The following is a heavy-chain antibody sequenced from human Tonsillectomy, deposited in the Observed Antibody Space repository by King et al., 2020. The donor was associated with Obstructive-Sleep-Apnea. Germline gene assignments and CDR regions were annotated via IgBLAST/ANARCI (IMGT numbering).Heavy chain of an antibody. CDR2: VRYDGNNK. V-gene: IGHV3-30*02. CDR3: AKEPVDTAMVRTFYYGLDV. J-gene: IGHJ6*02. CDR1: GFTFSNFG. D-gene: IGHD5-18*01. Sequence: VQLVESGGGVVQPGRSLRLSCAASGFTFSNFGMHWVRQAPGKGLEWVAFVRYDGNNKYYADSVKGRLTIPRDNSKNTLYLQMNSLRAEDTAVYYCAKEPVDTAMVRTFYYGLDVWGQGTTVTVSS.